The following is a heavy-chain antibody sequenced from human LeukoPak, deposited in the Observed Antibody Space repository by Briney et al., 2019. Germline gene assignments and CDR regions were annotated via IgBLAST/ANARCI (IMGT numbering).Heavy chain of an antibody. J-gene: IGHJ5*02. Sequence: SETLSLTCTVSGGSISSYYWSWIRQPPGKGLEWIGCIYYSGSTNYNPSLKSRVTISVDTSKNQFSLKLSSVTAADTAVYYCARVDRPKLYYDILTGSAGFDPWGQGTLVTVSS. CDR1: GGSISSYY. CDR3: ARVDRPKLYYDILTGSAGFDP. D-gene: IGHD3-9*01. CDR2: IYYSGST. V-gene: IGHV4-59*01.